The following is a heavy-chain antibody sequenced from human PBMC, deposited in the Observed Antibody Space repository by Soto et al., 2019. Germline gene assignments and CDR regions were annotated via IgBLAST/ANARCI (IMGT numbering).Heavy chain of an antibody. CDR2: INGGNGHT. Sequence: QVQVVQSGAEVKKPGASVKVSCKASGYTFSTYALHWVRQAPGQGLEWMGWINGGNGHTRYSQKFKDRVTISRDTPASPAYMELSGLRSEDTAVYYCARGKGMEENYYYYGMDVWGQGTTVTVSS. D-gene: IGHD1-1*01. J-gene: IGHJ6*02. V-gene: IGHV1-3*01. CDR3: ARGKGMEENYYYYGMDV. CDR1: GYTFSTYA.